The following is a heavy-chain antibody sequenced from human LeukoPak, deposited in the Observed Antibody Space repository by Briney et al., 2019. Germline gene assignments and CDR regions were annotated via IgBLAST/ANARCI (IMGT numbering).Heavy chain of an antibody. J-gene: IGHJ4*02. CDR3: ARLRFLEWFPFDY. CDR1: GYTFTGYY. Sequence: ASVKVSCKASGYTFTGYYMHWVRQAPGQGLEWMGRINPNSGGTNYAQKFQGRVTMTRDSSISTAYMELSRLRSDDTAVYYCARLRFLEWFPFDYWGQGTLVTVSS. V-gene: IGHV1-2*06. D-gene: IGHD3-3*01. CDR2: INPNSGGT.